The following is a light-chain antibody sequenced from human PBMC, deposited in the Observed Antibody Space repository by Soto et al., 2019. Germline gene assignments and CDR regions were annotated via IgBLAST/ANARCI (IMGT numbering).Light chain of an antibody. Sequence: QSALTQPASVSGSPGQSITISCTGTSSDVGGYNYVSWYQQHPGKAPKLMIYEVTNRPSGISDRFSASKSGNTASLTISGLQAEDEADYYCNSYTTSSTIVFGGGTKVTVL. CDR3: NSYTTSSTIV. V-gene: IGLV2-14*01. J-gene: IGLJ2*01. CDR1: SSDVGGYNY. CDR2: EVT.